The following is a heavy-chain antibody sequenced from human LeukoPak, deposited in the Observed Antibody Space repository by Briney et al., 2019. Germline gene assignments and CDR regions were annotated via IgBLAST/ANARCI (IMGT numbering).Heavy chain of an antibody. CDR2: IRYDGSNK. J-gene: IGHJ4*02. CDR3: AKDLFRVVVITPFDY. Sequence: GGSLRLSCAASGFTFSSYGMHWVRQAPGKGLEWVAFIRYDGSNKYYADSVKGRFTISRDNSKNTLYLQMNSLRAEDTAVYYCAKDLFRVVVITPFDYRGQGTLVTVSS. D-gene: IGHD3-22*01. V-gene: IGHV3-30*02. CDR1: GFTFSSYG.